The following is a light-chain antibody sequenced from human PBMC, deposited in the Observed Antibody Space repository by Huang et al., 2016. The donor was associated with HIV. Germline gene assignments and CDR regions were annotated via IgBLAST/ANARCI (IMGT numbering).Light chain of an antibody. J-gene: IGKJ2*02. Sequence: EIIMTQSPATLSLSQGEGASLSCRAKQSVATNLAWYLQRPGQSPRVLSFGASTRASGLPGRFSGSGSGTQFTLTVSGLQSEDFAVYYCQQYHNWPCTFGQGTKLEI. V-gene: IGKV3-15*01. CDR3: QQYHNWPCT. CDR1: QSVATN. CDR2: GAS.